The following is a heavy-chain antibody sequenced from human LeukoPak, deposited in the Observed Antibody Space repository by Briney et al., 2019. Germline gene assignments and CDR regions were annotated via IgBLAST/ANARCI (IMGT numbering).Heavy chain of an antibody. V-gene: IGHV3-21*01. CDR2: ISSSSSYI. D-gene: IGHD2-2*01. CDR1: GFTFSSYS. J-gene: IGHJ5*02. Sequence: PGGSLRLSCAASGFTFSSYSMNWVRQAPGKGLEWVSSISSSSSYIYYADSVKGRFTISRDNAKNSLYLQMNSLRAVDTAVYYCARHGVPAATRSWFDPWGQGTLVTVSS. CDR3: ARHGVPAATRSWFDP.